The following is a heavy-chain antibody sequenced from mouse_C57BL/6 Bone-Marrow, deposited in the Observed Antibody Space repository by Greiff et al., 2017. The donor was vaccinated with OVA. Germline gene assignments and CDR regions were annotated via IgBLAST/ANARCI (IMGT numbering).Heavy chain of an antibody. D-gene: IGHD2-3*01. CDR2: IYPGDGDP. CDR3: ARTGWLLSAYYAMDY. CDR1: GYAFSSSW. V-gene: IGHV1-82*01. J-gene: IGHJ4*01. Sequence: VQLQESGPELVKPGASVKISCKASGYAFSSSWMNWVKQRPGTGLEWIGRIYPGDGDPNYNGKFKGQATLTADKSSSTAYMQLSSLTSEDSAVYFCARTGWLLSAYYAMDYWGQGTSVTVSS.